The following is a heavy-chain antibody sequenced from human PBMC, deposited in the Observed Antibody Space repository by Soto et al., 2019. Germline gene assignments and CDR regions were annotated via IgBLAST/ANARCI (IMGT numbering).Heavy chain of an antibody. D-gene: IGHD2-8*01. CDR2: IYYSGST. CDR3: ASLVYATTNWFDP. CDR1: GGSISSGGYY. J-gene: IGHJ5*02. Sequence: PSETLSLTCTVSGGSISSGGYYWSWIRQHPGKGLEWIGYIYYSGSTYYNPSLKSRVTISVDTSKNQFSLKLSSVTAADTAVYYCASLVYATTNWFDPWGQGTLVTVSS. V-gene: IGHV4-31*03.